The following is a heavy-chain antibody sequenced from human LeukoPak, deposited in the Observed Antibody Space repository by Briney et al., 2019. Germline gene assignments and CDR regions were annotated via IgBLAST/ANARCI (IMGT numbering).Heavy chain of an antibody. CDR3: ARAGYSSSWWSDY. J-gene: IGHJ4*02. Sequence: GGSLRLSCAASGFTFSSYSMNWVRQAPGKGLEWVSSISSSSSYIYYADSVKGRFTISRGNAKNSLYLQMNSLRAEDTAVYYCARAGYSSSWWSDYWGQGTLVTVSS. D-gene: IGHD6-13*01. CDR2: ISSSSSYI. V-gene: IGHV3-21*01. CDR1: GFTFSSYS.